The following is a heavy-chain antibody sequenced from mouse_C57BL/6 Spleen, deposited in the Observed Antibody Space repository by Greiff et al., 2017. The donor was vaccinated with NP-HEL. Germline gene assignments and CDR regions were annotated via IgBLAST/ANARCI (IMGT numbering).Heavy chain of an antibody. CDR3: ARRGSYGTFMDY. J-gene: IGHJ4*01. Sequence: QVQLQQSGAELVKPGASVKISCKASGYAFSSYWMNWVKQRPGKGLEWIGQIYPGDGDTNYNGKFKGKATLTADKSSSTAYMQLSSLTSEDSAVYFCARRGSYGTFMDYWGQGTSVTVSS. D-gene: IGHD1-1*01. V-gene: IGHV1-80*01. CDR2: IYPGDGDT. CDR1: GYAFSSYW.